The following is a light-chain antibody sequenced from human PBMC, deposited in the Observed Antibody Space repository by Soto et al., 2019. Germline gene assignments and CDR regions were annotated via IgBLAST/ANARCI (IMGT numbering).Light chain of an antibody. V-gene: IGKV3-11*01. J-gene: IGKJ1*01. CDR2: YMS. CDR1: QYVGTR. Sequence: EIVLTQSPGTLSLSPGETATLSCRASQYVGTRLAWYQHKPGQAPRLLIYYMSKRATGIPARFSGSGSGTDFTLTISNLAPEDFGVYYCHQRQSWPRTFGQGTKVDIK. CDR3: HQRQSWPRT.